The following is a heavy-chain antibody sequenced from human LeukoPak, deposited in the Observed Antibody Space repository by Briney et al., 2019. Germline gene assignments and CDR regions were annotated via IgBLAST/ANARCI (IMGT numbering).Heavy chain of an antibody. CDR2: TYYRSKWYN. V-gene: IGHV6-1*01. D-gene: IGHD6-13*01. CDR3: ARALAIAAAGTRPFDY. Sequence: SQTLSLTCALSGDSVSSNSAAWNWIRQSPSRGLEWLGRTYYRSKWYNDYAVSVKSRITINPDTSKNQFSLQLNSVTPEDTAVYYCARALAIAAAGTRPFDYWGQGTRVTVSS. CDR1: GDSVSSNSAA. J-gene: IGHJ4*02.